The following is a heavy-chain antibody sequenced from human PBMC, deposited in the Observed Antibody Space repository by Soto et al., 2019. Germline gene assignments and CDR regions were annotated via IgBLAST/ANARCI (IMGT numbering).Heavy chain of an antibody. Sequence: PGGSLRLSCAASGFTFSSYGMHWVRQAPGKGLEWVAVISYDGSNKYYADSVKGRFTISRDNAKNSLYLQMNSLRDEDTAVYYCARESRFLEWLSLNWFDPWGQGTLVTVSS. CDR3: ARESRFLEWLSLNWFDP. D-gene: IGHD3-3*01. J-gene: IGHJ5*02. V-gene: IGHV3-30*03. CDR2: ISYDGSNK. CDR1: GFTFSSYG.